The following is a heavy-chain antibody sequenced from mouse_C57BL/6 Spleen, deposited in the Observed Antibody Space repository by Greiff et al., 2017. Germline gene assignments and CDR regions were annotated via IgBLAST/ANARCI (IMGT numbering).Heavy chain of an antibody. CDR1: GYTFTSYW. Sequence: QVQLQQPGAELVMPGASVKLSCKASGYTFTSYWMHWVKQRPGQGLVWIGEIDPSDSYTNYNQKFKGKSTLTVDKSASTAYMQLSSLTSEDSAIYYCARSRGNYYFDYWGQGTTLTVAS. D-gene: IGHD2-1*01. J-gene: IGHJ2*01. CDR3: ARSRGNYYFDY. V-gene: IGHV1-69*01. CDR2: IDPSDSYT.